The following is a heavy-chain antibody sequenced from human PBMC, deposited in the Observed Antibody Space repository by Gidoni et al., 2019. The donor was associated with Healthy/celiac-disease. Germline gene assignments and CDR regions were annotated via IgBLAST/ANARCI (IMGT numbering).Heavy chain of an antibody. D-gene: IGHD2-2*01. J-gene: IGHJ6*02. CDR2: ISYDGSNK. CDR3: AKDLGCSSTSCYENYYYYGMDV. Sequence: QVQLVESGGGVVQPGRSLRLSCAASGFPFSSYGMHWVRQAPGKGLEWVAVISYDGSNKYYADSVKGRFTISRDNSKNTLYLQMNSLRAEDTAVYYCAKDLGCSSTSCYENYYYYGMDVWGQGTTVTVSS. V-gene: IGHV3-30*18. CDR1: GFPFSSYG.